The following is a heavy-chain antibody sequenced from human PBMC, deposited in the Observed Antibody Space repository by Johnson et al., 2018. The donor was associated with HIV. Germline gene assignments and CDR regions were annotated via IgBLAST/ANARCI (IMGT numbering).Heavy chain of an antibody. J-gene: IGHJ3*02. CDR3: ARESPGYAFDI. CDR1: GFPFSSYA. V-gene: IGHV3-30*14. CDR2: ISYDGSNK. D-gene: IGHD1-1*01. Sequence: QVQLVESGGGVVQPGRSLRLSCAASGFPFSSYAMHWVRQAPSKGLEWVAVISYDGSNKYYADSVKGRFTISRENAKNSLYLQMNSLRAGDTAVYYCARESPGYAFDIWGQGTMVTVSS.